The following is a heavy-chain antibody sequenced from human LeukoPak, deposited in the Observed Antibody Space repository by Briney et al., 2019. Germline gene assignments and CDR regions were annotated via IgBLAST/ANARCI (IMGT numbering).Heavy chain of an antibody. CDR3: ARHSTYYDFWSGYYTHGMDV. D-gene: IGHD3-3*01. CDR1: DGSFSGYY. J-gene: IGHJ6*02. CDR2: INHSGST. Sequence: SETLSLTCAVYDGSFSGYYWSWIRQPPGKGLEWIGEINHSGSTNYNPSLKSRVTISVDTSKNQFSLKLSSVTAADTAVYYCARHSTYYDFWSGYYTHGMDVWGQGTTVTVSS. V-gene: IGHV4-34*01.